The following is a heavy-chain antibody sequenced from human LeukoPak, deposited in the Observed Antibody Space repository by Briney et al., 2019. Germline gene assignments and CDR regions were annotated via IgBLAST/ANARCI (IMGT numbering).Heavy chain of an antibody. V-gene: IGHV3-7*04. J-gene: IGHJ4*02. CDR3: ARAWTGAGPGDC. CDR2: IKQDGSEK. CDR1: GFTLSSFW. D-gene: IGHD3/OR15-3a*01. Sequence: GGSLRLSCAASGFTLSSFWMGWGRQAPGKGLEWVASIKQDGSEKYYVDSVKGRFTISRDNAKNSLYLQMNSLSVEDTALYYCARAWTGAGPGDCWGQGTLVTVSS.